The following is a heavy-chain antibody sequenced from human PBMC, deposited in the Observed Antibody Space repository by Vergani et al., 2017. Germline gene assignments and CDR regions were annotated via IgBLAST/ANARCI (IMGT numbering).Heavy chain of an antibody. V-gene: IGHV1-69*01. J-gene: IGHJ4*02. CDR2: IIPIFGTA. Sequence: QVQLVQSGAEVKKPGSSVKVSCKASGGTFSSYAISWVRQAPGQGLEWMGGIIPIFGTANYAQKFQGRVTITADESTSTAYLELSSLRSEDTALYYCAKHDSTYYSDRSGYLFDYWGQGTLVTVSS. CDR3: AKHDSTYYSDRSGYLFDY. D-gene: IGHD3-22*01. CDR1: GGTFSSYA.